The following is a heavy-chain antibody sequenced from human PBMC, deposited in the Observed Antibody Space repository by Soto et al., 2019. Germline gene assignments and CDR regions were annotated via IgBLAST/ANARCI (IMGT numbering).Heavy chain of an antibody. CDR3: ADPRAESGSGVSWFTYGLDL. J-gene: IGHJ6*02. Sequence: GGSLRLSCLASGFTFSVFAMTWVRHVPGRGLEWVASLDGAGGSTYYAESVRGRFSISRDNSQNTLFLQMKRLTVDDTAIYYCADPRAESGSGVSWFTYGLDLWGQGTTVTVSS. CDR2: LDGAGGST. CDR1: GFTFSVFA. V-gene: IGHV3-23*01. D-gene: IGHD3-10*01.